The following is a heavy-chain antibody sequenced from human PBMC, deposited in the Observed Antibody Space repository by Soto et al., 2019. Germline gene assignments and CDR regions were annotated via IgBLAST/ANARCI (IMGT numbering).Heavy chain of an antibody. V-gene: IGHV3-48*02. CDR3: ARGLEPVLRFLEWSHDY. D-gene: IGHD3-3*01. J-gene: IGHJ4*02. Sequence: GGSLRLSCAASGFTFSRYSMNWVRQAPGKGLEWVSYISSSSSTIYYADSVKGRFTISRDNAKNSLYLQMNSLRDEDTAVYYCARGLEPVLRFLEWSHDYWGQGTLVTVAS. CDR2: ISSSSSTI. CDR1: GFTFSRYS.